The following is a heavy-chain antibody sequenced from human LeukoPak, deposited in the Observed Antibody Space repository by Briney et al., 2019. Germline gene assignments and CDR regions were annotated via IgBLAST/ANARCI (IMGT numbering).Heavy chain of an antibody. Sequence: GASVKVSCKASGYTLTGFHMHWVRQAPGQGLEWMGWINPNSGGTNYAQKFQGRVTMTRDTSISTVYMELSRLRSDDTAVYYCARGRRRYQLLHHNWFDPWGQGTLVTVSS. V-gene: IGHV1-2*02. D-gene: IGHD2-2*02. CDR2: INPNSGGT. J-gene: IGHJ5*02. CDR1: GYTLTGFH. CDR3: ARGRRRYQLLHHNWFDP.